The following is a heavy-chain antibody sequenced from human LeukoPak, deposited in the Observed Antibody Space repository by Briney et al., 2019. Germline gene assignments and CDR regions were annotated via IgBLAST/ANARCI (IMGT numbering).Heavy chain of an antibody. CDR1: GYTFTGYY. Sequence: ASVKVSCKASGYTFTGYYMHWVRQAPGQGLEWMGWINPNSGGTNYAQKFQGRVTMTRDTSISTSYMELSRLRSDDTAVYYCARAWLRLNPYFDYWGQGTMVTVSS. V-gene: IGHV1-2*02. J-gene: IGHJ4*02. CDR2: INPNSGGT. D-gene: IGHD5-12*01. CDR3: ARAWLRLNPYFDY.